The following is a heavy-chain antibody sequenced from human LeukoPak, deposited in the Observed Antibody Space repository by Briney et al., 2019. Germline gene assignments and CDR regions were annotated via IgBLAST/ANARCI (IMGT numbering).Heavy chain of an antibody. J-gene: IGHJ6*02. CDR2: IIPIFGIA. Sequence: SVKVSCKASGGTFSSYAISWVRQAPGQGLEWMGRIIPIFGIANYAQKFQGRVTITADKSTSTAYMELSSLRSEDTAVYYCARGYCSGGSCYSYRDGMDVWGQGTTVTASS. CDR3: ARGYCSGGSCYSYRDGMDV. D-gene: IGHD2-15*01. V-gene: IGHV1-69*04. CDR1: GGTFSSYA.